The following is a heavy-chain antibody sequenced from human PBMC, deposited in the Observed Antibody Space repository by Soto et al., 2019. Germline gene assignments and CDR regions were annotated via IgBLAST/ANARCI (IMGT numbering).Heavy chain of an antibody. V-gene: IGHV1-69*08. CDR2: IIPIIGII. D-gene: IGHD3-22*01. Sequence: QVHLVQSGAEVKKPGSSVKVSCEASGGTFRTYTITWVRQAPGQGLEWMGRIIPIIGIINYAQKFQGRVTITADKFTGTAYMELTRLRSDDTAVYYCAGDPDSHYNDSHASSYPWGQGTLVTVSS. J-gene: IGHJ5*02. CDR3: AGDPDSHYNDSHASSYP. CDR1: GGTFRTYT.